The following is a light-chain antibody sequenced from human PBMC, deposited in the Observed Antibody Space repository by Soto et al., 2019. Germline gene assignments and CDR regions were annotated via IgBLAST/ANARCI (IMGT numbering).Light chain of an antibody. CDR2: DVS. Sequence: QSVLTQPASVSRSPGQSITISCTGASSDVGGYNYVSWYQQHPGKAPKPMIYDVSNRPSGVSNRFSGSKSGNTASLTISGLQAEDEADYYCSSYTSSSTLLYVFGTGTKVTVL. CDR1: SSDVGGYNY. J-gene: IGLJ1*01. CDR3: SSYTSSSTLLYV. V-gene: IGLV2-14*01.